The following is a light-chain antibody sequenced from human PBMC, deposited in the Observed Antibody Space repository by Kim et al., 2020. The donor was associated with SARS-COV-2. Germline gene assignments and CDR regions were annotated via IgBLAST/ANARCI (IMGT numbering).Light chain of an antibody. CDR1: QSVSSN. V-gene: IGKV3-15*01. Sequence: SPGERATISCRASQSVSSNLAWYQQKPGQAPRLLIYGASTRATGIPARFSGSGSGTEFTLTISSLQSEDFAVYYCQQYNNLPLLTFGGGTKVDI. CDR2: GAS. CDR3: QQYNNLPLLT. J-gene: IGKJ4*01.